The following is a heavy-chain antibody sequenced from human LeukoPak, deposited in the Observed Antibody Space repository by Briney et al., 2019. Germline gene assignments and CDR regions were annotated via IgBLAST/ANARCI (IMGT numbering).Heavy chain of an antibody. Sequence: GGSLRLSCAASGFTVSSNYMSWVRQAPGKGLEWVSVIYSGGSTYYADSVKGRFTISRDDSKNTLYLQMNSLRAEDTAVYYCARDVRGYGDHLDYWGQGTLVTVSS. J-gene: IGHJ4*02. D-gene: IGHD4-17*01. V-gene: IGHV3-66*01. CDR1: GFTVSSNY. CDR2: IYSGGST. CDR3: ARDVRGYGDHLDY.